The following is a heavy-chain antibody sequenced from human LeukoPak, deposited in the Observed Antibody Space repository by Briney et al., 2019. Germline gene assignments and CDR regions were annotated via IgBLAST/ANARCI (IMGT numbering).Heavy chain of an antibody. CDR2: IYYSGST. CDR3: ARIYDFWSGYYTGPLFDP. D-gene: IGHD3-3*01. Sequence: ASETLSLTCTVSGGSISSYYWSWIRQPPGKGLEWIGYIYYSGSTNYNPSLKSRVTISVDTSKNQFSLKLSSVTAADTAVYYCARIYDFWSGYYTGPLFDPWGQGTLVTVSS. V-gene: IGHV4-59*08. CDR1: GGSISSYY. J-gene: IGHJ5*02.